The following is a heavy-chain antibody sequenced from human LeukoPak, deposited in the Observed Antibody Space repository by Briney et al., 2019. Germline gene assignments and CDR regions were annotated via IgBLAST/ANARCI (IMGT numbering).Heavy chain of an antibody. CDR1: GYTFTSYH. D-gene: IGHD1-26*01. CDR3: AGVLVGAIGNYFDY. V-gene: IGHV1-46*01. Sequence: ASVKVSCKASGYTFTSYHMHWVRQAPGQGLEWMRMINPSGGSTNYAQKFQGRVTMTRDTSTSTVYLELSSLRSEDTAVYYCAGVLVGAIGNYFDYWGQGTLVTVSS. J-gene: IGHJ4*02. CDR2: INPSGGST.